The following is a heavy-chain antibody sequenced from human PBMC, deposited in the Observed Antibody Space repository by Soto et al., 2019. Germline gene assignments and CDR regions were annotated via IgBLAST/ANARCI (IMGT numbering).Heavy chain of an antibody. D-gene: IGHD6-6*01. CDR1: GFTFSSYS. J-gene: IGHJ6*02. V-gene: IGHV3-48*01. CDR2: ISSSSSTI. CDR3: AKGSSSVYYYYYGMDV. Sequence: PGGSLRLSCAASGFTFSSYSMNWVRQAPGKGLEWVSYISSSSSTIYYADSVKGRFTISRDNAKNSLYLQMNSLRPEDTAVYYCAKGSSSVYYYYYGMDVWGQGTTVTVSS.